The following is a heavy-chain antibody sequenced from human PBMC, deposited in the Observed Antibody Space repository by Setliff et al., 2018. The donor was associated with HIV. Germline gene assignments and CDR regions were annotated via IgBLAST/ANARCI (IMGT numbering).Heavy chain of an antibody. CDR3: AKDRDEKWGSSPTDF. V-gene: IGHV3-21*01. CDR1: GFTFSSYC. D-gene: IGHD1-26*01. CDR2: ISYGSTYI. Sequence: GGSLRLSCVASGFTFSSYCMEWFRQAPGKGLEWVSSISYGSTYIYQSDSVRGRFTISRDDAKKSLYLQMNSLRAEDTGLYYCAKDRDEKWGSSPTDFWGQGTLVTVSS. J-gene: IGHJ4*02.